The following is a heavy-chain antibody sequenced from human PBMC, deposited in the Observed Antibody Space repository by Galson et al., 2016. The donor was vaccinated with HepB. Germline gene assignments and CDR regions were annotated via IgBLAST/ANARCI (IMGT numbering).Heavy chain of an antibody. D-gene: IGHD2-2*02. J-gene: IGHJ4*02. Sequence: PALVKPTQTLTLTCTFSGFSLSTSAVGVGWIRQPPGKALEWLALIYWNNDKRHSPSLKSRLTITKDTSKKQVFLIMTNVDPVDTATYHCVHAYHKYCSRTTCYTIFDYWGQGTLVTVSS. CDR2: IYWNNDK. CDR3: VHAYHKYCSRTTCYTIFDY. CDR1: GFSLSTSAVG. V-gene: IGHV2-5*01.